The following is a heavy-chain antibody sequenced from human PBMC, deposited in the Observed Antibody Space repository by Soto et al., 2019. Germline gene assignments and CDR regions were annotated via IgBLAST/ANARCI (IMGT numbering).Heavy chain of an antibody. D-gene: IGHD3-22*01. CDR2: ISGSGGST. CDR1: GFTFSSYA. CDR3: AKDLPAMIVVVPSLDY. Sequence: GGSLRLSCAASGFTFSSYAMSWVRQAPGKGLEWVSAISGSGGSTYYADSVKGRFTISRDNSKNTLYLQMNSLRAEDTVVYYCAKDLPAMIVVVPSLDYWGQGTLVTVSS. V-gene: IGHV3-23*01. J-gene: IGHJ4*02.